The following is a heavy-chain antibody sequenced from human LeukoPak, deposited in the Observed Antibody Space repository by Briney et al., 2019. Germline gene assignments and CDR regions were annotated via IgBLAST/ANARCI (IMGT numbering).Heavy chain of an antibody. CDR3: ARGNIAVTGPGVFYYYGMDV. V-gene: IGHV4-59*01. CDR1: RGSIISYY. CDR2: VFHTGST. D-gene: IGHD6-19*01. Sequence: PSETLSLTCTVSRGSIISYYWSWIRQSPGKGLEWIGYVFHTGSTNYNPSLRSRVTMSVGTSRSQFSLEVRSVTAADTGVYFCARGNIAVTGPGVFYYYGMDVWGQGTTVTVSS. J-gene: IGHJ6*02.